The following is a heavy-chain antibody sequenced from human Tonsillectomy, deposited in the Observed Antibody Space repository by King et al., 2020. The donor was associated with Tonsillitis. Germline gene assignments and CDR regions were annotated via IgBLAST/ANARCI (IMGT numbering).Heavy chain of an antibody. Sequence: VQLVESGGGLVQPGGSLTLSCAASGFIFSNYWMHWVRQGPGKGLEWVAHINNDGSGTTYADSVKGRFTISRDNAKSTLHLQMNRLRDEDMAVYYCIRDNWGMHDWGQGTLITVSS. J-gene: IGHJ4*02. CDR2: INNDGSGT. CDR3: IRDNWGMHD. CDR1: GFIFSNYW. V-gene: IGHV3-74*01. D-gene: IGHD7-27*01.